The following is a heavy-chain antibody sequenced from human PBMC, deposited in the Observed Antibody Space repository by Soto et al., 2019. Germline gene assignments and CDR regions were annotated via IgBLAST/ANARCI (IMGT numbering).Heavy chain of an antibody. J-gene: IGHJ4*02. Sequence: SETLSLTCTVSGGSISSSSYYWGWIRQPPGKGLEWIGSIYYSGSTYYNPSLKSRVTISVDTSKNQFSLKLSSVTAADTAVYYCGRRGYYFDSSGYASVGYWGEGTLVTVFS. CDR3: GRRGYYFDSSGYASVGY. CDR1: GGSISSSSYY. V-gene: IGHV4-39*01. D-gene: IGHD3-22*01. CDR2: IYYSGST.